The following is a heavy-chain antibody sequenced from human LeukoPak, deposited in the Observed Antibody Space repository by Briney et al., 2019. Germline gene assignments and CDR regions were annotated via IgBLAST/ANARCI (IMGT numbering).Heavy chain of an antibody. CDR1: GFTFNNYW. CDR2: INPAGNDK. CDR3: ARGYSRAAFDI. V-gene: IGHV3-7*01. Sequence: PGGSLRLSCAASGFTFNNYWMWWVRQASGKGLEWVANINPAGNDKYYVDSVKGRFTISRDNAKNSLLLQMNSLRAEDTALYYCARGYSRAAFDIWGQGTMVTVSS. D-gene: IGHD2-15*01. J-gene: IGHJ3*02.